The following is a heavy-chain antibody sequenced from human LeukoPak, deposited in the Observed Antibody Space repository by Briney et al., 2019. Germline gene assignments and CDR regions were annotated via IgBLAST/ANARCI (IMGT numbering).Heavy chain of an antibody. J-gene: IGHJ4*02. V-gene: IGHV3-33*01. Sequence: PGRSLTLSCAASGFTFSSHGMHWVGQAPGKGLEWVAVIWYDGTNKYYADSVRGRFTISRDNSNNTLYLQMNSLRAEDTAVYYCARDRTTGTTCLDSWGQGTLVTVSS. D-gene: IGHD1-1*01. CDR1: GFTFSSHG. CDR3: ARDRTTGTTCLDS. CDR2: IWYDGTNK.